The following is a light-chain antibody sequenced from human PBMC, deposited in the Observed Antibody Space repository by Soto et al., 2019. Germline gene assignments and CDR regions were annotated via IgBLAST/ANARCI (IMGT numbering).Light chain of an antibody. CDR1: TSDVGGYNL. V-gene: IGLV2-23*01. J-gene: IGLJ3*02. CDR3: CSYASSSWV. Sequence: QSALTQPASVSGSPGQSITISCSGTTSDVGGYNLVSWYQQHTAKAPKLLIYEGTQRPSGVSSRFSGSKSGNTASLTISGLQAEDEADYYCCSYASSSWVFGGGTKLTVL. CDR2: EGT.